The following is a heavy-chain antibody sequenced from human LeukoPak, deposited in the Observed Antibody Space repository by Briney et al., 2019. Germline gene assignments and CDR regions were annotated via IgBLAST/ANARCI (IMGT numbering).Heavy chain of an antibody. CDR1: GFTFSSYA. CDR3: AKDLNPYDYGDYFDY. D-gene: IGHD4-17*01. J-gene: IGHJ4*02. Sequence: QSGGSLRLSCAASGFTFSSYAMSWVRQAPGKGLEWVSAISGSGGSTYYADSVKGRFTISRDDSKNTLYLQMNSLRAEDAAVYYCAKDLNPYDYGDYFDYWGQGTLVTVSS. V-gene: IGHV3-23*01. CDR2: ISGSGGST.